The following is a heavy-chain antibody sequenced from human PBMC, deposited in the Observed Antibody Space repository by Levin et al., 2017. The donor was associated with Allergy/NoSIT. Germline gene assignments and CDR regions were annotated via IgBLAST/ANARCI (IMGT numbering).Heavy chain of an antibody. CDR2: IYSGGST. D-gene: IGHD2-15*01. J-gene: IGHJ4*02. V-gene: IGHV3-53*01. Sequence: GGSLRLSCAASGFTVSSNFMSWVRQAPGQGLEWVSVIYSGGSTYYADSVKGRFTISRDNAKNTLCLQMNSLRVEDTAVYYCARRSGGSWAAFDNWGQGNLVTVSS. CDR3: ARRSGGSWAAFDN. CDR1: GFTVSSNF.